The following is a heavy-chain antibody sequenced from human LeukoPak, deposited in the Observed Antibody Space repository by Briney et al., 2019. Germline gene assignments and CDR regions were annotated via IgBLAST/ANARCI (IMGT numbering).Heavy chain of an antibody. J-gene: IGHJ4*02. CDR2: VYFSGSS. Sequence: SETLSLTCTVSGASISSGRNYWGWVRQSTGKGLEWIASVYFSGSSQYNPSLVSRAYISVDSSKNQVSLRLDSVTAADSAVYHCARHLSGTTTAHYFNLWGQGTLVTVSS. CDR3: ARHLSGTTTAHYFNL. D-gene: IGHD4-17*01. V-gene: IGHV4-39*01. CDR1: GASISSGRNY.